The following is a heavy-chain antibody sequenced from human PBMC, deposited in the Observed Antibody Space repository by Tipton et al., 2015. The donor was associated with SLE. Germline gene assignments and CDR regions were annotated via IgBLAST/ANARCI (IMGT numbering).Heavy chain of an antibody. D-gene: IGHD2-2*01. CDR1: GFTFSDYY. J-gene: IGHJ4*02. V-gene: IGHV3-11*06. CDR2: ISSSSSYI. CDR3: ARDPPPDIVVVPAAGRYFDY. Sequence: SLRLSCAASGFTFSDYYMSWIRQAPGKGLEWVSYISSSSSYIYYADSVKGRFTISRDNAKNSLYLQMNSLRAEDTAVYYCARDPPPDIVVVPAAGRYFDYWGQGTLVTVSS.